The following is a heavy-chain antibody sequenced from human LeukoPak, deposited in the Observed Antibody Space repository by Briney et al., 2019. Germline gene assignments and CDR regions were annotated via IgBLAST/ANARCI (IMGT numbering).Heavy chain of an antibody. CDR2: IIPIFGTA. CDR1: GGTFSSYA. J-gene: IGHJ6*03. CDR3: ARGREDGTSPERRLQGIAAAGTFYYYMDV. Sequence: SVKVSCKASGGTFSSYAISWVRQAPGQGLEWMGGIIPIFGTANYAQKFQGRATITTDESTSTAYMELSSLRSEDTAVYYCARGREDGTSPERRLQGIAAAGTFYYYMDVWGKGTTVTISS. V-gene: IGHV1-69*05. D-gene: IGHD6-13*01.